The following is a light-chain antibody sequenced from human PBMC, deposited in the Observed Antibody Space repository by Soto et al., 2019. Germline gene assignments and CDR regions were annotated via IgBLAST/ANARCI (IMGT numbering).Light chain of an antibody. V-gene: IGKV3-20*01. J-gene: IGKJ4*01. CDR1: QSVSSSY. CDR3: QQDGSSPPVT. Sequence: EIVLTQSPGTLSFSPGERATLSCRASQSVSSSYLAWYQQKPGQAPRLLIYGASTRATGIPDRFSGSGSGTEFTLTISRLEPEDFAVYYCQQDGSSPPVTFGGGTKVEIK. CDR2: GAS.